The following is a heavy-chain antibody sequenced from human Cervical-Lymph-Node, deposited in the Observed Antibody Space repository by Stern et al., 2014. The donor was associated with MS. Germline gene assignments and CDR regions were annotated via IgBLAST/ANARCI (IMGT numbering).Heavy chain of an antibody. J-gene: IGHJ4*02. D-gene: IGHD2-2*01. CDR2: IYWDDRK. V-gene: IGHV2-5*02. CDR3: ATHAPGVVPAALDY. Sequence: QVTLRESGPTLVKPTQTLTLTCTFSGFSLSTSGVGVGWIRQPQGNALEWLAFIYWDDRKRYSPSLKTRLTITKDTSKNQVVLTMTNMDPVDTATFYCATHAPGVVPAALDYWGQGTLVTVS. CDR1: GFSLSTSGVG.